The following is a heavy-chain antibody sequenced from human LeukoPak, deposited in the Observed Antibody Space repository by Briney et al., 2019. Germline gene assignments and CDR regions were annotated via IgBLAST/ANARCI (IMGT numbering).Heavy chain of an antibody. Sequence: GESLTISCKGSGYSFTNYWISWVRQMPGKGLEWIGRIDPRDSYTKYSPSFEGHVTISVDRSISSAFLQWNSLKAVDSAMYYCATGASKVTTDFANYWGQGTQVAVSS. CDR2: IDPRDSYT. CDR1: GYSFTNYW. V-gene: IGHV5-10-1*01. D-gene: IGHD4-17*01. J-gene: IGHJ4*02. CDR3: ATGASKVTTDFANY.